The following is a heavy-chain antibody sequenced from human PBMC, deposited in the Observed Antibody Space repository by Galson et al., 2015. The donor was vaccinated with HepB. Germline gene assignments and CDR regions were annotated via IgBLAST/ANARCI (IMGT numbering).Heavy chain of an antibody. CDR1: GDSVSSNSAA. J-gene: IGHJ2*01. D-gene: IGHD3-10*01. CDR2: TYYRSKWYN. V-gene: IGHV6-1*01. Sequence: CAISGDSVSSNSAAWNWIRQSPSRGLEWLGRTYYRSKWYNDYAVSVKSRITINPDTSKNQFSLQLNSVTPEDTAVYYCAREGQRITMVRGVNYWYFDLWGRGTLVTVSS. CDR3: AREGQRITMVRGVNYWYFDL.